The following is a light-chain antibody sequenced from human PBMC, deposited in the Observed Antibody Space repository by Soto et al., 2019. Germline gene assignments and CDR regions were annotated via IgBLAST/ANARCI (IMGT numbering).Light chain of an antibody. CDR2: GAS. CDR3: QQVRRTAFT. Sequence: QLTQSPSSLSASVGDRVTITCRASQDVSRSLAWYQQKAGKAPKLLIYGASTLQSVVPGRFSGFGSGTEFTLTISSLQREDFATFHLQQVRRTAFTFVPGTTVDV. CDR1: QDVSRS. J-gene: IGKJ3*01. V-gene: IGKV1-9*01.